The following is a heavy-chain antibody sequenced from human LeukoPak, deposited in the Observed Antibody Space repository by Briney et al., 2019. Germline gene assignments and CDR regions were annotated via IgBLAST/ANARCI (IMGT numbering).Heavy chain of an antibody. CDR3: ARDYEYCSGGSCYSGGFDY. J-gene: IGHJ4*02. CDR2: IYYSGST. D-gene: IGHD2-15*01. Sequence: NWIRQHPGKGLEWIGYIYYSGSTYYNPSLKSRVTISVDTSKNHFSLKLSSVTAADTAVYYCARDYEYCSGGSCYSGGFDYWGQGTLVTVSS. V-gene: IGHV4-31*02.